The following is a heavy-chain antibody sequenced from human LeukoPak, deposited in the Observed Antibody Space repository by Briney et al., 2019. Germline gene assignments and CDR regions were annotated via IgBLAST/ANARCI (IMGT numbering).Heavy chain of an antibody. CDR3: AKSLAGTTVFWWFDP. J-gene: IGHJ5*02. CDR2: LNPNTGGT. CDR1: GYTFTGYY. D-gene: IGHD1-7*01. Sequence: ASVKVSCKASGYTFTGYYIHWLRQAPGQGLEWLGWLNPNTGGTSYAQKFEGRVTMTSDTSISAAYLELSSLTSDDTAIYYCAKSLAGTTVFWWFDPWGQGTLVTVSS. V-gene: IGHV1-2*02.